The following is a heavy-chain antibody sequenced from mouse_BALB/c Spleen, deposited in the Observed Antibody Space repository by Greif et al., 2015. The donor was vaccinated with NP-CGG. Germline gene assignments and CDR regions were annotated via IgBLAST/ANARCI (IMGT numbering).Heavy chain of an antibody. CDR2: ISSGGSYT. CDR1: GFTFSSYA. Sequence: EVKLMESGGGLVKPGGSLKLSCAASGFTFSSYAMSWVRQSPEKRLEWVAEISSGGSYTYYPDTVTGRFTISRDNAKNTLYLEMSSLRSEDTAMYYCARAGYRYLFDYWGQGTTLTVSS. CDR3: ARAGYRYLFDY. V-gene: IGHV5-9-4*01. D-gene: IGHD2-14*01. J-gene: IGHJ2*01.